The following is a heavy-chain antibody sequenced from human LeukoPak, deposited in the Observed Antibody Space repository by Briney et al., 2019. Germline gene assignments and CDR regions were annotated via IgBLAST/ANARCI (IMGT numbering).Heavy chain of an antibody. CDR3: AREGVVVPAATYFDY. Sequence: PSETLSLTCAVYGGSFSGYYWSWIRQPPGKGLEWIGEINHSGSTNYNPSLKSRVTMSVDTSKNQFSLKLSSVTAADTAVYYCAREGVVVPAATYFDYWGQGTLVTVSS. CDR1: GGSFSGYY. D-gene: IGHD2-2*01. V-gene: IGHV4-34*01. CDR2: INHSGST. J-gene: IGHJ4*02.